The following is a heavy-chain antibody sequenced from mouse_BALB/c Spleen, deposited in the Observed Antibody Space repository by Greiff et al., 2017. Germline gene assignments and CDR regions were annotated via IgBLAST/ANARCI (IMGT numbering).Heavy chain of an antibody. D-gene: IGHD2-2*01. CDR3: ARHEEGPYGYDYYFDY. J-gene: IGHJ2*01. CDR2: FYPGSGSI. CDR1: GYTFTEYT. V-gene: IGHV1-62-2*01. Sequence: QVQLKQSGAELVKPGASVKLSCKASGYTFTEYTIHWVKQRSGQGLEWIGWFYPGSGSIKYNEKFKDKATLTADKSSSTVYMELSRLTSEDSAVYFCARHEEGPYGYDYYFDYWGQGTTLTVSS.